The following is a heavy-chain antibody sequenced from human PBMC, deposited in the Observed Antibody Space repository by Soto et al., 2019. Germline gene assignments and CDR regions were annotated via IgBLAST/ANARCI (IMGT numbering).Heavy chain of an antibody. D-gene: IGHD2-2*01. CDR1: GYTFTSYA. V-gene: IGHV1-3*01. CDR3: ARAIVVVPGAVFDY. CDR2: INAGNGNT. J-gene: IGHJ4*02. Sequence: VASVKVSCKASGYTFTSYAMHWVRQAPGQRLEWMGWINAGNGNTKYSQKFQGRVTITRDTSASTAYMELSSLRSEDTAVYYCARAIVVVPGAVFDYWGQGTLVTVSS.